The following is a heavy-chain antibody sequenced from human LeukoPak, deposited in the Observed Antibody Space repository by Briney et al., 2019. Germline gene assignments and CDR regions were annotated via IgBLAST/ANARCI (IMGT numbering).Heavy chain of an antibody. Sequence: SETLSVTCTVSGGSISSSSYYWGWIRQPPGKGLEWIGSIYYSGSTYYNPSLKSRVTISVDTSKNQFSLKLSSVTAADTAVYYCARVKWFGESGIDYWGQGTLVTVSS. J-gene: IGHJ4*02. CDR2: IYYSGST. CDR1: GGSISSSSYY. CDR3: ARVKWFGESGIDY. V-gene: IGHV4-39*01. D-gene: IGHD3-10*01.